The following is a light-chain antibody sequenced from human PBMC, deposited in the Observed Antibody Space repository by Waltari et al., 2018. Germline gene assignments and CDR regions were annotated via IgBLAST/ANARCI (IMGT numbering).Light chain of an antibody. CDR2: WAS. Sequence: DIVMTQSPDSLAVSLGERATIHCKSSPSILYSSNNENYLAWSQQKPGQPPKLLIYWASTRESGVPDRFSGSGSGTDFALTITSLQAEDVAVYYCQQYYSTPPFTFGPGTKVDIK. CDR3: QQYYSTPPFT. J-gene: IGKJ3*01. CDR1: PSILYSSNNENY. V-gene: IGKV4-1*01.